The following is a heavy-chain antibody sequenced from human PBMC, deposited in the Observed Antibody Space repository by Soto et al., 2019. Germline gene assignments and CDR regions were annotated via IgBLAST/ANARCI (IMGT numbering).Heavy chain of an antibody. CDR1: GGSISSSSYY. Sequence: QLQLQESGPGLVKPSETLSLTCTVSGGSISSSSYYWGWIRQPPGKGLEWIGSIYYSGSTYYNPSLKSRVTISVDTSKNQFSLKLSSVTAADTAVYYCARHPLSYSGSDEAFDYWGQGTLVTVSS. V-gene: IGHV4-39*01. D-gene: IGHD1-26*01. CDR2: IYYSGST. CDR3: ARHPLSYSGSDEAFDY. J-gene: IGHJ4*02.